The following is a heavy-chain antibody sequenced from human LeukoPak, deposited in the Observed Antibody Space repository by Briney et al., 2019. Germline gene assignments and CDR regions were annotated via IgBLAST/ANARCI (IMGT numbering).Heavy chain of an antibody. D-gene: IGHD3-10*01. J-gene: IGHJ4*02. V-gene: IGHV4-34*01. CDR2: INHSGST. CDR3: ATSPYGSGSYTDY. Sequence: SETLSLTCAVYGGSFSGYYWSWIRQPPGKGLEWIGEINHSGSTNYNPSLKSRVTISVDTSKSQFSLKLSSVTAADTAVYYCATSPYGSGSYTDYWGQGTLVTVSS. CDR1: GGSFSGYY.